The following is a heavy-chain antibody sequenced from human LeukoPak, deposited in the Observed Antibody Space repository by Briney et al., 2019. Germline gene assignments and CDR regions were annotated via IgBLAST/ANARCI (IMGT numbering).Heavy chain of an antibody. D-gene: IGHD4-17*01. CDR3: ARGDYGDYYYYGMDV. J-gene: IGHJ6*02. V-gene: IGHV3-30*03. CDR2: ISYDGSNK. Sequence: PGGSLRLSCAASGFTFSSYGMHWVRQAPGKGLEWVAVISYDGSNKYYADSVKGRFTISRDNSKNTLYLQMNSLRAEDTAVYYCARGDYGDYYYYGMDVWGQGTTVTVSS. CDR1: GFTFSSYG.